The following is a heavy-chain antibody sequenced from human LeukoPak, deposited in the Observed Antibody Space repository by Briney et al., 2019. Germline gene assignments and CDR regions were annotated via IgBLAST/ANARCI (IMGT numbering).Heavy chain of an antibody. CDR2: ISSTGGTI. Sequence: GGSLRLSCAASGFTFSSNSMNWVRQAPGKGLEWVSYISSTGGTIYYADSMKGRFTISRDNAKNSLYLQMNSLRAEDTGVYYCARDRLEAVTDDDYFDYWGQGTLVTVSS. CDR3: ARDRLEAVTDDDYFDY. V-gene: IGHV3-48*04. J-gene: IGHJ4*02. CDR1: GFTFSSNS. D-gene: IGHD2-21*02.